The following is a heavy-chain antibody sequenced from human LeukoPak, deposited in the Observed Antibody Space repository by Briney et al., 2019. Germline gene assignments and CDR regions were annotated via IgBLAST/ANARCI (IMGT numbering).Heavy chain of an antibody. CDR3: ARYCGGDCYPNDAFDI. D-gene: IGHD2-21*02. J-gene: IGHJ3*02. CDR2: FYYSGST. Sequence: KPSETLSLTCTVSGGSISSYYWSWIRQPPGKGLEWIGFFYYSGSTNYNPSLKSRVTISVDTSKNQFSLKLSSVTAADTAVYYCARYCGGDCYPNDAFDIWGQGTMVTVSS. CDR1: GGSISSYY. V-gene: IGHV4-59*01.